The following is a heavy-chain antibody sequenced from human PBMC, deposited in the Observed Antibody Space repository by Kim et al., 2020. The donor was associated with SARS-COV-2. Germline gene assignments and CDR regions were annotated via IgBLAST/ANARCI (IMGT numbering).Heavy chain of an antibody. D-gene: IGHD3-16*01. J-gene: IGHJ3*02. Sequence: VGSLRLSCATSGFTFSAYDMNWVRQAPGKGLEWLSFITKSSTTIYYADSVEGRFTISRDNAKNSLFLQMNSLRDEDTALYYCVRDRMGGAFDMWGQGTMV. CDR2: ITKSSTTI. V-gene: IGHV3-48*02. CDR3: VRDRMGGAFDM. CDR1: GFTFSAYD.